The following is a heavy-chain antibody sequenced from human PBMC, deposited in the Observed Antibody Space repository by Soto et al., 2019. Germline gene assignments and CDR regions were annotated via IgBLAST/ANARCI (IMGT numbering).Heavy chain of an antibody. J-gene: IGHJ4*02. CDR1: GFTFSSYA. V-gene: IGHV3-30*18. Sequence: GGSLRLSCAASGFTFSSYAMSWVRQAPGKGLEWVAVISYDGSNKYYADSVKGRFTISRDNSKNTLYLQMNSLRAEDTAVYYCANIPGPGGYRYTGFDYWGQGTLVTVSS. CDR3: ANIPGPGGYRYTGFDY. CDR2: ISYDGSNK. D-gene: IGHD3-16*02.